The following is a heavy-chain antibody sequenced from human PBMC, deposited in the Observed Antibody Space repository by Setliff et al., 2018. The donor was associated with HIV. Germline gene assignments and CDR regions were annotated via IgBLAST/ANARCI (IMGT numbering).Heavy chain of an antibody. V-gene: IGHV4-59*11. CDR2: IYSTGST. Sequence: TSETLSLTCTVSGAPITSHYWSWIRQSPGRELEWIGYIYSTGSTNYNPSLQSRVSISMDASKNKFSLKVTSVTSADTAVYYCAKGAGFYGDYTFDYWGQGNLVTVSS. J-gene: IGHJ4*02. CDR3: AKGAGFYGDYTFDY. D-gene: IGHD4-17*01. CDR1: GAPITSHY.